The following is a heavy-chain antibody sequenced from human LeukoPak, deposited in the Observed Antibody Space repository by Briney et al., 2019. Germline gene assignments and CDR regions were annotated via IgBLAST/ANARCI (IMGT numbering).Heavy chain of an antibody. D-gene: IGHD6-6*01. CDR1: GFTFSSYA. J-gene: IGHJ4*02. Sequence: GGSLRLSCAASGFTFSSYAMSWVRQAPGRGLEWVSAISGSGGSTYYADSVKGRFTISRDNSKSTLYLQMNSLRAEDTAVYYCAKNPSIAALIFDYWGQGTLVTVSS. V-gene: IGHV3-23*01. CDR3: AKNPSIAALIFDY. CDR2: ISGSGGST.